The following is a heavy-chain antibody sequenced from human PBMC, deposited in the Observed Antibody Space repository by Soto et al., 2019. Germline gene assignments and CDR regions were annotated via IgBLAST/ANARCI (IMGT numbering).Heavy chain of an antibody. D-gene: IGHD2-15*01. CDR3: AKSTYCNGGSCFPQY. V-gene: IGHV3-30*18. CDR2: ISYDGSDQ. Sequence: QVQVEEFGGGEVQPGRSLRLSCAGPTFTFSDFGFHWVRQAPGKGLEWVAMISYDGSDQYYGDSVQGRFTIYRDDSKNTVYLQMNSLRAEDTAMYYCAKSTYCNGGSCFPQYWGPGTLVTVSS. J-gene: IGHJ4*02. CDR1: TFTFSDFG.